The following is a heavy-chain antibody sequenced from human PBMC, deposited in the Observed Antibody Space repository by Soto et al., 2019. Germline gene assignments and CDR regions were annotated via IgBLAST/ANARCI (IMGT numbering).Heavy chain of an antibody. Sequence: QDQLVQSGVEVKKPGASVKVSCKASGYSFTNYGITWVRQAPGQGFVWMGWISAYNGNINYAQKFQGRVTLTTDASTSTAYLELRSLRSDDTAVYYCARDRGVAPPVAGNTHYYYYMDVWGKGTTVTVSS. D-gene: IGHD6-19*01. CDR2: ISAYNGNI. CDR1: GYSFTNYG. CDR3: ARDRGVAPPVAGNTHYYYYMDV. V-gene: IGHV1-18*01. J-gene: IGHJ6*03.